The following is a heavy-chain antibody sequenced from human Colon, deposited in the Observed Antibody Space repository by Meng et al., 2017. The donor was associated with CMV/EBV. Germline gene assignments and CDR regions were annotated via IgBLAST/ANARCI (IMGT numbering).Heavy chain of an antibody. CDR2: IIPGLNIS. V-gene: IGHV1-69*10. Sequence: SVKVSCKASGYFVRSDAISWVRQAPGQGLEWMGGIIPGLNISNYAQTFQDRVTLSADKSTTTAYMELRRLRSEDTAVYYCARERGITISGVISMDVWGQGTTVTVSS. CDR3: ARERGITISGVISMDV. D-gene: IGHD3-3*01. J-gene: IGHJ6*02. CDR1: GYFVRSDA.